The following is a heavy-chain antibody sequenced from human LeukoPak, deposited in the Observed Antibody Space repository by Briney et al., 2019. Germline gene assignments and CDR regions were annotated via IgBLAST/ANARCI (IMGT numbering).Heavy chain of an antibody. CDR1: GGSFSGYY. V-gene: IGHV4-34*01. J-gene: IGHJ6*03. CDR2: INHSGST. D-gene: IGHD4-11*01. CDR3: ARTRLHLYYYYYYMNV. Sequence: SETLSRTCAVYGGSFSGYYWSWIRQPPGKGLEWIGEINHSGSTNYNPSLKSRVTISVDTSKNQFSLKLSSVTAADTAVYYCARTRLHLYYYYYYMNVWGKGTTVTVSS.